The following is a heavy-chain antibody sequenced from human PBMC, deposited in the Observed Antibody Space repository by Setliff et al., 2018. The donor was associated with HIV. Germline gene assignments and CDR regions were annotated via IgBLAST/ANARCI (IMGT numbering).Heavy chain of an antibody. Sequence: PSETLSLTCTVSGDSISSGSYYWSWIRQPADKGLEWIGRIYTSGTTTCNPSVKSRVSISLDTSKNQFYLRLRSVTAADTAVYYCATYADRESNRFDPWGQGILVTVSS. J-gene: IGHJ5*02. V-gene: IGHV4-61*02. CDR1: GDSISSGSYY. CDR2: IYTSGTT. CDR3: ATYADRESNRFDP. D-gene: IGHD3-10*01.